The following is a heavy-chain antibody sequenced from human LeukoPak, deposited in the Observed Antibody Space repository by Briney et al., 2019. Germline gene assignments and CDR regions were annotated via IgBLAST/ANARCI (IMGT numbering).Heavy chain of an antibody. Sequence: PGGSLRLSCAASGFTFSSYSMNWARQAPGKGLEWVSSISSSSSYIYYADSVKGRFTISRDNAKNSLYLQMNSLRAEDTAVYYCARVPGGLPLRYYYYMDVWGKGTTVTVSS. J-gene: IGHJ6*03. CDR1: GFTFSSYS. CDR2: ISSSSSYI. V-gene: IGHV3-21*01. D-gene: IGHD3/OR15-3a*01. CDR3: ARVPGGLPLRYYYYMDV.